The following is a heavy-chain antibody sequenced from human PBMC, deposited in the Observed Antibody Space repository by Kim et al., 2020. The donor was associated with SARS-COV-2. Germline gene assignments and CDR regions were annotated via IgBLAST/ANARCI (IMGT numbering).Heavy chain of an antibody. CDR2: ISSSSSDI. Sequence: GGSLRLSCAASGFTFSSYSMNWVRQAPGKGLEWVSSISSSSSDIYYADSVKGRFTISRDNAKNSLYLQMNSLRAEDTAVYYCARDPYSSSWYYYYYYGMDVWGQGTTVTVSS. J-gene: IGHJ6*02. CDR3: ARDPYSSSWYYYYYYGMDV. CDR1: GFTFSSYS. D-gene: IGHD6-13*01. V-gene: IGHV3-21*01.